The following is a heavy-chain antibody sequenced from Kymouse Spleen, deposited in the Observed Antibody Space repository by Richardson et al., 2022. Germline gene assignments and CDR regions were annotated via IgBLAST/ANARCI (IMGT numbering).Heavy chain of an antibody. V-gene: IGHV1-8*01. Sequence: QVQLVQSGAEVKKPGASVKVSCKASGYTFTSYDINWVRQATGQGLEWMGWMNPNSGNTGYAQKFQGRVTMTRNTSISTAYMELSSLRSEDTAVYYCARGLSNWNYGYYYYYGMDVWGQGTTVTVSS. J-gene: IGHJ6*02. CDR3: ARGLSNWNYGYYYYYGMDV. CDR2: MNPNSGNT. CDR1: GYTFTSYD. D-gene: IGHD1-7*01.